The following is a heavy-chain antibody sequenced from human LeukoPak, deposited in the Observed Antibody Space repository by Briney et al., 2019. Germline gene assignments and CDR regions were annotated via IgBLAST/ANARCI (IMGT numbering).Heavy chain of an antibody. CDR2: ISYDGS. D-gene: IGHD2-15*01. Sequence: GGSLRLSCAASGFTFSNYAMYWVRQAPGKGLEWVAVISYDGSNADSVKGRLTISRDNSKNMLYLQMNSIRAEDTAVYYCARDRDRDIIGGGMDVWGKGTTVSVSS. V-gene: IGHV3-30-3*01. J-gene: IGHJ6*04. CDR3: ARDRDRDIIGGGMDV. CDR1: GFTFSNYA.